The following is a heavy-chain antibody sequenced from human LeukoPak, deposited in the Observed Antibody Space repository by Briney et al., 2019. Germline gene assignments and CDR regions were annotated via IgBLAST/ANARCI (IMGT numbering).Heavy chain of an antibody. V-gene: IGHV3-21*01. J-gene: IGHJ4*02. Sequence: GGSLRLSCAASGFTFGSYSMNWVRQAPGKGLEWVSSISSSSSYIYYADSVKGRFTISRDNAKNSLYLQMNSLRAEDTAVYYCARSPTYSSGWYVGDYFDYWGQGTLVTVSS. D-gene: IGHD6-19*01. CDR3: ARSPTYSSGWYVGDYFDY. CDR2: ISSSSSYI. CDR1: GFTFGSYS.